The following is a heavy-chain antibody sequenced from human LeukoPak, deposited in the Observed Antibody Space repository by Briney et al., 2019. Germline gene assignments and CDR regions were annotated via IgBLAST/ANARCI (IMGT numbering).Heavy chain of an antibody. V-gene: IGHV3-30*02. Sequence: PGGSLRLSCAASGFTFSSYGMHWVRQAPGKGLEWVAFIRSDGSHKYYANSVKGRFTISRDNSKNTLYLQMNSLRAEDTAVYYCARVGFYYDSSDYWGQGTLVTVSS. CDR2: IRSDGSHK. CDR3: ARVGFYYDSSDY. D-gene: IGHD3-22*01. J-gene: IGHJ4*02. CDR1: GFTFSSYG.